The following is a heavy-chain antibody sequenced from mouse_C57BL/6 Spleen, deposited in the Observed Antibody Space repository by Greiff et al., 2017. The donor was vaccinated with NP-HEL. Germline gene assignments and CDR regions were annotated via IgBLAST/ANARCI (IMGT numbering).Heavy chain of an antibody. CDR1: GYSITSGYY. D-gene: IGHD2-10*02. CDR2: ISYDGSN. J-gene: IGHJ4*01. V-gene: IGHV3-6*01. CDR3: AREDSIYAMDY. Sequence: EVKLLESGPGLVKPSQSLSLTCSVTGYSITSGYYWNWIRQFPGNKLEWMGYISYDGSNNYNPSLKNRISITRDTSKNQFFLKLNFVTTEDTATYYCAREDSIYAMDYWGQGTSVTVSS.